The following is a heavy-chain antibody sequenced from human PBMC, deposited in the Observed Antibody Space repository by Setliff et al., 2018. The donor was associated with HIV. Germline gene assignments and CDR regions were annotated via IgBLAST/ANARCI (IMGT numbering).Heavy chain of an antibody. CDR1: GGTFIRYA. J-gene: IGHJ4*02. Sequence: SVKVSCKASGGTFIRYAFDWVRQAPGQGLEWMGEIIPIFGIPSYAQRFQDRVTITADESTNTAYMELSSLRSEDTAVYYCAIVTELDYYGGSGPAHLLFDSWGQGTLVTVSS. CDR3: AIVTELDYYGGSGPAHLLFDS. CDR2: IIPIFGIP. D-gene: IGHD3-22*01. V-gene: IGHV1-69*13.